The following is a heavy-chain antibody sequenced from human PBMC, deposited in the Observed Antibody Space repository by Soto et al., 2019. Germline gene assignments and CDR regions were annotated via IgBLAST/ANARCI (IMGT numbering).Heavy chain of an antibody. Sequence: ASVKVSCKASGYTFTSYGISWVRQAPGQGLEWMGWINPNSGGTNYAQKFQGWVTMTRDTSISTAYMELSRLRSDVTAVYYCARGPGAVAAADAFDIWGQGTMVTVSS. CDR1: GYTFTSYG. J-gene: IGHJ3*02. CDR2: INPNSGGT. V-gene: IGHV1-2*04. D-gene: IGHD6-19*01. CDR3: ARGPGAVAAADAFDI.